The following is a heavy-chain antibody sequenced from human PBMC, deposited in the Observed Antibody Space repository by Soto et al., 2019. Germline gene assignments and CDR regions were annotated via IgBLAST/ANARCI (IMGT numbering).Heavy chain of an antibody. V-gene: IGHV1-18*01. J-gene: IGHJ4*02. D-gene: IGHD5-12*01. CDR3: ARDAEKVATSYYFDY. Sequence: QVQLAQSGAEVKEPGASVKVSCKASGYTFTNYGMSWVRQAPGQGLEWMGWISAYNGDTNYAQNLQGRVTMTTDTSTSTTSMELRSLGSDDTAVYYCARDAEKVATSYYFDYWGQGTLVTVSS. CDR2: ISAYNGDT. CDR1: GYTFTNYG.